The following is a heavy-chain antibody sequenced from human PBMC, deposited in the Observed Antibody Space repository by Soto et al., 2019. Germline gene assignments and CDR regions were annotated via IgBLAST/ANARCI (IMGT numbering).Heavy chain of an antibody. Sequence: SETLSLTCTVSGGSISSSSYYWGWIRQPPGKGLEWIGSIYYSGSTYYNPSLKSRVTISVDTSKNQFSLKLSSVTAADTAVYYCARLLFYVWVARKAPYFDYWGQGTLVTVSS. J-gene: IGHJ4*02. V-gene: IGHV4-39*01. CDR3: ARLLFYVWVARKAPYFDY. D-gene: IGHD3-16*01. CDR2: IYYSGST. CDR1: GGSISSSSYY.